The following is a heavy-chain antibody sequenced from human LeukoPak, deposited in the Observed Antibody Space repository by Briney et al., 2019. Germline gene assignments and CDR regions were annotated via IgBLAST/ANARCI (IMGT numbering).Heavy chain of an antibody. V-gene: IGHV1-46*01. J-gene: IGHJ4*02. CDR1: GYTFTSYF. Sequence: ASVKVSCKASGYTFTSYFIHWVRQAPGQGLEWRGTINPSGGSTNYAQKFQGRVTMTRDTSTSTVYMELSSLRSEDTAVYYCATAKFGGNSYFDYWGQGTLVTVSS. CDR2: INPSGGST. D-gene: IGHD4-23*01. CDR3: ATAKFGGNSYFDY.